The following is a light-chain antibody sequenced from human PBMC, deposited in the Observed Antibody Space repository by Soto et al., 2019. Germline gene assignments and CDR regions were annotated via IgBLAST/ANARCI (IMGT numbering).Light chain of an antibody. CDR2: GAS. Sequence: EIVLTQSPGTLSLSPGERATLFCRASQSINRNLAWYQQKPGQAPRLLFYGASSRSTGVPDRLSVSGSGTDFTLAISSLEPEDCAVSYCQQDHDWPPLTFGGGTKVGIK. CDR3: QQDHDWPPLT. V-gene: IGKV3-20*01. CDR1: QSINRN. J-gene: IGKJ4*01.